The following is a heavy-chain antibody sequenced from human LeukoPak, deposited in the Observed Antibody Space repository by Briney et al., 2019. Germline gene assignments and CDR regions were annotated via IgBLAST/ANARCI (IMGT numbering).Heavy chain of an antibody. V-gene: IGHV4-34*01. J-gene: IGHJ4*02. CDR2: INHTGNT. CDR3: ARGSWVVGYAWVSLGYFDN. D-gene: IGHD5-12*01. Sequence: PSETLSLTCGVSGGSFRFYYWSWIRQSPGKGLEWIGEINHTGNTTYNPSLKSRVTMSVDTSKTQFSLKLSSMTAADTAVYYCARGSWVVGYAWVSLGYFDNWGQGTLVTVSS. CDR1: GGSFRFYY.